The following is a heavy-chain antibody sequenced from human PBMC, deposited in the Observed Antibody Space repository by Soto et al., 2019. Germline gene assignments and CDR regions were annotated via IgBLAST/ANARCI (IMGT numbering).Heavy chain of an antibody. Sequence: GGSLRLSCAASGFTFSSFGMHWVRQAPGKGLEWVAVVWYDGSNENYPDSVKGRFTISRDNSKNTLYLQMNSLRAEDTAVYYCARDRFGVVITNYFYYGMDVWGQGTTVTVSS. CDR3: ARDRFGVVITNYFYYGMDV. D-gene: IGHD3-3*01. V-gene: IGHV3-33*01. CDR1: GFTFSSFG. J-gene: IGHJ6*02. CDR2: VWYDGSNE.